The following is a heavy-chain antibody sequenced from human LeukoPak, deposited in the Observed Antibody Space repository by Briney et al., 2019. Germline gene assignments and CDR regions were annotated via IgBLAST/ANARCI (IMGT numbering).Heavy chain of an antibody. CDR3: SRGDDFSGDS. CDR1: GFTFRTYW. Sequence: PGGSLRLSCAASGFTFRTYWMSWVRQAPGKWLEWVANIHPDGIEKYHVDSVKGRFTIFRDNARNLLYLQMSSLRADDTAVYYCSRGDDFSGDSWGQGTLVTVSS. CDR2: IHPDGIEK. J-gene: IGHJ5*01. V-gene: IGHV3-7*04. D-gene: IGHD2-21*02.